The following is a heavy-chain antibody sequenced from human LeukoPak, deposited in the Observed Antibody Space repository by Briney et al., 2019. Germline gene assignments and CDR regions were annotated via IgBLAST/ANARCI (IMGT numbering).Heavy chain of an antibody. CDR2: ISGSGGST. D-gene: IGHD5-12*01. V-gene: IGHV3-23*01. Sequence: PGGSLRLSCAASGFTFNNYWIHWVRQVPGKGLEWVSAISGSGGSTYYADSVKGRFTISRDNSKNTLYLQMNSLRAEDTAVNYCAKDPPRRGYSASPQENWGQGTLVTVSS. CDR1: GFTFNNYW. CDR3: AKDPPRRGYSASPQEN. J-gene: IGHJ4*02.